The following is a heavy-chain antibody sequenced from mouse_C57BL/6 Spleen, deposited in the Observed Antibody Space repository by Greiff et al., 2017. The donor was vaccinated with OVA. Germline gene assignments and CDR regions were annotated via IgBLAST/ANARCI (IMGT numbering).Heavy chain of an antibody. J-gene: IGHJ2*01. CDR3: AGEGTAQAYRDY. V-gene: IGHV1-53*01. CDR1: GYTFTSYW. Sequence: QVQLQQPGTELVKPGASVKLSCKASGYTFTSYWMHWVKQRPGQGLEWIGNINPSNGGTNYNEKFKSKATLTVDKSSSTAYMQLSSLTSEASAVYYCAGEGTAQAYRDYWGGGTTLTVSS. D-gene: IGHD3-2*02. CDR2: INPSNGGT.